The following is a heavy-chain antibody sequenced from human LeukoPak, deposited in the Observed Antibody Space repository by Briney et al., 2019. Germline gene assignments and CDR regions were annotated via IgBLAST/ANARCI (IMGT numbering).Heavy chain of an antibody. V-gene: IGHV3-64*01. J-gene: IGHJ4*02. CDR2: ISSNGDST. D-gene: IGHD4-17*01. CDR3: ARDGAYGDYDY. Sequence: GGSLRLSCAASGFTFSDCAMHWVRQAPGKGLEYVSAISSNGDSTNYGNSVKGRFTISRDNSKNTLYLQMGSLRADDMAMYYCARDGAYGDYDYWGQGTLVTVSS. CDR1: GFTFSDCA.